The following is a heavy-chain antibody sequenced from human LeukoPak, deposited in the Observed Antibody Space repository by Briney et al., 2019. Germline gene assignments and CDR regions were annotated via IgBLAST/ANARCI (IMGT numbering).Heavy chain of an antibody. V-gene: IGHV3-53*01. Sequence: GGSLRLSCAASGFTVSSNYMSWVRQAPGKGLEWVSVIYSGGSTYYADSVKGRFTISRDNSKNTLYLQMNSLRAEDTAVYYCAKHSDSSAHYWFDPWGQGTLVTVSS. CDR1: GFTVSSNY. CDR2: IYSGGST. CDR3: AKHSDSSAHYWFDP. D-gene: IGHD3-22*01. J-gene: IGHJ5*02.